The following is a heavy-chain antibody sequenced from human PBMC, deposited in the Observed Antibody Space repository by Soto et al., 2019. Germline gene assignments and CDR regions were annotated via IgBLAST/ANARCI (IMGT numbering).Heavy chain of an antibody. CDR3: SKWSGYGDL. J-gene: IGHJ4*02. V-gene: IGHV3-23*01. D-gene: IGHD5-12*01. CDR2: ISVTPGIT. Sequence: GGSLRLSCAASGFIFSTYWMTWVRQAPGKGLEWVSGISVTPGITFYADSVKGRFTISRDSSNNAVYLQMNSLRAEDTAMYFCSKWSGYGDLWGQGTLVTVSS. CDR1: GFIFSTYW.